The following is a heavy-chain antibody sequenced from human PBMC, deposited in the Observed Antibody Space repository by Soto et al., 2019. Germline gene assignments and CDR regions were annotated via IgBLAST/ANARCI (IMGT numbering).Heavy chain of an antibody. D-gene: IGHD6-19*01. CDR2: IHYRGGT. CDR1: GGSISTYY. CDR3: AREYSSFEY. Sequence: QVQLQESGPGLVKPSETLSLTCTVSGGSISTYYWSWIRQPPGKGLEWIGYIHYRGGTSYNPPLNTLVTIPVDTSKNQFSLKLSSVTAANTPVYYCAREYSSFEYWGQGILVSVSS. V-gene: IGHV4-59*01. J-gene: IGHJ4*02.